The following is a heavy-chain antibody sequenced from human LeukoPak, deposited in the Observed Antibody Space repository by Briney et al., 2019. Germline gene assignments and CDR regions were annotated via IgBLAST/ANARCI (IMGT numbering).Heavy chain of an antibody. J-gene: IGHJ3*02. CDR2: INQDGSEK. CDR1: GFTFSTYW. D-gene: IGHD2-2*02. V-gene: IGHV3-7*01. Sequence: GGSLRLSCAASGFTFSTYWMTWVRQAPGKGLEWVASINQDGSEKYFVDSVKGRFSISRDNAKNSVYLQMNSLRAEDTAVYYCARERYCTSSSCYTGAASDIGGQGTMVTVSS. CDR3: ARERYCTSSSCYTGAASDI.